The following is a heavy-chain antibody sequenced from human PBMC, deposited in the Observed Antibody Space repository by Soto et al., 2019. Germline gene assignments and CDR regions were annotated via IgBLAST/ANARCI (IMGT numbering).Heavy chain of an antibody. J-gene: IGHJ6*02. Sequence: EVQLVESGGGLVKPGGSLRLSCAASGFTFSSYSMNWVRQAPGKGLEWVSSISSSSSYIYYADSVKGRFTISRDNAKNSLYLQMNSLRAEDTAVYYCARDQDVVPAAPSYYYYGMDVWGQGTTVTVSS. CDR3: ARDQDVVPAAPSYYYYGMDV. CDR1: GFTFSSYS. V-gene: IGHV3-21*01. D-gene: IGHD2-2*01. CDR2: ISSSSSYI.